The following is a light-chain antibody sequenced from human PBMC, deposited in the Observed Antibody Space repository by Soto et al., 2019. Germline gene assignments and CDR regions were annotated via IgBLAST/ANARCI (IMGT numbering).Light chain of an antibody. V-gene: IGLV2-14*01. Sequence: QSALTQPASVSGSPGQSITVSCTGTASDIGSYDYVSWYQHHPGKAPKLLIYEVTNRPSGVSNRFSGSKSDYTASLTISGLPAEDEGHYYCASYTGSTTRWVFGGGTKLTVL. CDR1: ASDIGSYDY. CDR2: EVT. CDR3: ASYTGSTTRWV. J-gene: IGLJ3*02.